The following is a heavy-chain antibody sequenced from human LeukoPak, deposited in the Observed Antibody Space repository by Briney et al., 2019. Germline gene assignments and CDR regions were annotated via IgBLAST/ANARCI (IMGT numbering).Heavy chain of an antibody. CDR2: ISGSGGFT. D-gene: IGHD4-17*01. V-gene: IGHV3-23*01. CDR3: AKGQTTVRGYFDY. J-gene: IGHJ4*02. Sequence: QPGGSLRLSCAASGFTFNNYAMSWVRQAPGKGLEWVSIISGSGGFTYHADSVKGRFTISRDNSKNTLYLQMNSLRAEDTAVHYCAKGQTTVRGYFDYWGQGTLVTVSS. CDR1: GFTFNNYA.